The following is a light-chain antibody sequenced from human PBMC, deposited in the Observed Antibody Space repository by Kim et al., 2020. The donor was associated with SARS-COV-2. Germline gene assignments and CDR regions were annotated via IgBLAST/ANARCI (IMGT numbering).Light chain of an antibody. CDR2: GTS. Sequence: PVGRATLSCRASQSVSSSYLAWYQQKPGQAPRLLLYGTSTRATGIPDRFSGSGSGTDFSLTISRLEPEDYAVYYCQQYVGSPPWTFGQGTKVDIK. CDR1: QSVSSSY. V-gene: IGKV3-20*01. CDR3: QQYVGSPPWT. J-gene: IGKJ1*01.